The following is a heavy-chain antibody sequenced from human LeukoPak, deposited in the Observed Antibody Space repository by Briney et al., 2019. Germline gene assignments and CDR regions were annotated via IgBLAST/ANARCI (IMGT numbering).Heavy chain of an antibody. CDR3: AKDRMGGVAVAGKGRGSAP. CDR2: ISGSGDRT. CDR1: GFTFNSYA. V-gene: IGHV3-23*01. J-gene: IGHJ5*02. Sequence: GGSLRLSCAASGFTFNSYAMSWVRQAPGKGLEWVSTISGSGDRTSYADSVKGRFTISRDNSENTLVLQMNSLRAEDTAVYYCAKDRMGGVAVAGKGRGSAPGGQGTLVTVS. D-gene: IGHD6-19*01.